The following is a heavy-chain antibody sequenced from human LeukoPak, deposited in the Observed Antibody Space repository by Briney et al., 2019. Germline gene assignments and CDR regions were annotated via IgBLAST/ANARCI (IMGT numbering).Heavy chain of an antibody. CDR3: AREPTTSGSYSNWGAFDI. V-gene: IGHV3-64*01. D-gene: IGHD1-26*01. CDR1: GFTFSSYA. CDR2: ISSNGGST. J-gene: IGHJ3*02. Sequence: GGSLRLSCAASGFTFSSYAMHWVRQAPGKGLEYVSAISSNGGSTYYANSVKGRFTISRDNSKNTLYPQMGSLRAEDMAVYYCAREPTTSGSYSNWGAFDIWGQGTMVTVSS.